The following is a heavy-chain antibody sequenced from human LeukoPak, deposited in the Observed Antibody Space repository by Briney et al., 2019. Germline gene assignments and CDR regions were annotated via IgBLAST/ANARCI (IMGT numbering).Heavy chain of an antibody. CDR2: IDWDDDE. CDR1: GFSLSTSGMC. V-gene: IGHV2-70*11. J-gene: IGHJ3*02. CDR3: AHNHRPPDDAFDI. D-gene: IGHD5-24*01. Sequence: SGPALVKPTQTLTLTCTFSGFSLSTSGMCINWIRQPPGKALEWLARIDWDDDEYYNTSLRTRLTISKVTSKNQVVLTMTNMDPVDTATYYCAHNHRPPDDAFDIWGQGTMVTVSS.